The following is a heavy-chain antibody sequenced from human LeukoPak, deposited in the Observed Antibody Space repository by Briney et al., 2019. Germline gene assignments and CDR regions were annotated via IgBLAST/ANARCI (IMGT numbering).Heavy chain of an antibody. V-gene: IGHV4-39*07. CDR1: GGSISSSSYY. J-gene: IGHJ6*02. CDR3: ARGDYLSYYYYGMDV. D-gene: IGHD4-17*01. CDR2: IYTSGST. Sequence: SETLSLTCTVSGGSISSSSYYWGWIRQPPGKGLEWIGSIYTSGSTNYNPSLKSRVTMSVDTSKNQFSLKLSSVTAADTAVYYCARGDYLSYYYYGMDVWGQGTTVTVSS.